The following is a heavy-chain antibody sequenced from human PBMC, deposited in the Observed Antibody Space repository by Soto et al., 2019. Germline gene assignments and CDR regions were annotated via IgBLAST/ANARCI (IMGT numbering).Heavy chain of an antibody. D-gene: IGHD2-8*01. CDR1: GFTFSSYS. V-gene: IGHV3-48*02. J-gene: IGHJ5*02. CDR3: ARGYCTNGVCYNWFDP. Sequence: GGSLRLSYAASGFTFSSYSMNWVRQAPGKGLEWVSYISSSSSTIYYADSVKGRFTISRDNAKNSLYLQMNSLRDEDTAVYYCARGYCTNGVCYNWFDPWGQGTLVTVSS. CDR2: ISSSSSTI.